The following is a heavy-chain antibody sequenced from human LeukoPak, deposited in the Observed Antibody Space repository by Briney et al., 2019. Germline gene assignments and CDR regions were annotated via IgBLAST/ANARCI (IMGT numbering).Heavy chain of an antibody. V-gene: IGHV4-59*08. D-gene: IGHD3-10*01. J-gene: IGHJ4*02. CDR1: GGSISSYY. CDR3: ARAGSITMVRGVIITSLYYFDY. Sequence: SETLSLTCTVSGGSISSYYWSWIRQPPGKGLEWIGYIYYSGSTNYNPSLKSRVTISVDTSKNQFSLKLSSVTAADTAVYYCARAGSITMVRGVIITSLYYFDYWGQGTLVTVSS. CDR2: IYYSGST.